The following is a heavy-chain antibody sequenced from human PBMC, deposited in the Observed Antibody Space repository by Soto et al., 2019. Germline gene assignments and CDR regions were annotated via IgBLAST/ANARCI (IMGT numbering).Heavy chain of an antibody. J-gene: IGHJ4*02. CDR3: AKRYAVYFDY. CDR2: IDQSGST. Sequence: KTSDTLSLTCTVSGLPMSSYYWSGIGQPPGKGLEWIGKIDQSGSTNYNPSLKSRVTMSVDTSRSQFSLKLSSVTAADTAVYYCAKRYAVYFDYWGQGTLLTVSS. V-gene: IGHV4-59*08. D-gene: IGHD2-8*01. CDR1: GLPMSSYY.